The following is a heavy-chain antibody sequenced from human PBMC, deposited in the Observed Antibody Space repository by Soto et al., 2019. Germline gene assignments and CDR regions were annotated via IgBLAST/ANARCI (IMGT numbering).Heavy chain of an antibody. CDR3: ARGRITMVRGGEQNFDY. CDR1: GGSISSSSYY. Sequence: QLQLQESGPGLVKPSETLSLTCTVSGGSISSSSYYWGWIRQPPGKGLEWIGSIYYSGSTYYNPSLKSRVTIPVDTSKNQFSLKLSSVTAADTAVYYCARGRITMVRGGEQNFDYWGQGTLVTVSS. CDR2: IYYSGST. J-gene: IGHJ4*02. D-gene: IGHD3-10*01. V-gene: IGHV4-39*01.